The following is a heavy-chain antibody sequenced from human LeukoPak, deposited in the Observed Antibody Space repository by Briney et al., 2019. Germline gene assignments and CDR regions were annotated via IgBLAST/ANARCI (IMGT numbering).Heavy chain of an antibody. CDR3: VRAPPYSSASWGYYGMDV. J-gene: IGHJ6*02. D-gene: IGHD6-19*01. CDR1: GFTFSSYW. CDR2: INHNGNVN. V-gene: IGHV3-7*01. Sequence: GGSLRLSCAASGFTFSSYWMNWARQAPGKGLEWVASINHNGNVNYYVDSVKGRFTISRDNAKNSLYLQMSNLRAEDTAVYYCVRAPPYSSASWGYYGMDVWGQGTTVTASS.